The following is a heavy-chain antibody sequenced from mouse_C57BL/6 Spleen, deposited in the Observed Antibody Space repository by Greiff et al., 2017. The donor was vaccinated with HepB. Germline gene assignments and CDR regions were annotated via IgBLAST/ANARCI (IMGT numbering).Heavy chain of an antibody. CDR3: ARKFYDGYYNYFDY. Sequence: QVQLQQSGPGLVAPSQSLSITCTVSGFSLTSYAISWVRQPPGKGLEWLGVIWTGGGTNYNSALKSRLSISKDNSKSQVFLKMNSLQTDDTARYYCARKFYDGYYNYFDYWGQGTTLTVSS. D-gene: IGHD2-3*01. J-gene: IGHJ2*01. CDR1: GFSLTSYA. V-gene: IGHV2-9-1*01. CDR2: IWTGGGT.